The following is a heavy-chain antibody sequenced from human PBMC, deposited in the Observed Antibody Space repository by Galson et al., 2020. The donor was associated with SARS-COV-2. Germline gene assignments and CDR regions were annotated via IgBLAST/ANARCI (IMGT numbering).Heavy chain of an antibody. CDR1: GGSISNGNYY. V-gene: IGHV4-30-4*01. D-gene: IGHD2-2*01. J-gene: IGHJ3*02. CDR2: IYYTGST. CDR3: ARVRRDAFNFAFDI. Sequence: ASETLSLTCTVSGGSISNGNYYWSWIRQAPGQGLEWIGYIYYTGSTYYNPSLQSRLSLSVDTSKNQFSLEMSSVTAADTAVYYCARVRRDAFNFAFDIWGQGRMVNVSS.